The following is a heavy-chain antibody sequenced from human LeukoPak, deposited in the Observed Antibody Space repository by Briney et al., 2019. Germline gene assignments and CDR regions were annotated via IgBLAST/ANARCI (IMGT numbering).Heavy chain of an antibody. CDR3: ASPPLSSAMYYAH. Sequence: GSSVKVSCKASGYNFSGHYMHWVRQAPGQGLEWMGWIKPSNGDTKYALNFQGRVTMTRDTSISTAYMELSSLRSDDTAVYYCASPPLSSAMYYAHWGQGTLVTVSS. J-gene: IGHJ4*02. V-gene: IGHV1-2*02. CDR2: IKPSNGDT. D-gene: IGHD1-26*01. CDR1: GYNFSGHY.